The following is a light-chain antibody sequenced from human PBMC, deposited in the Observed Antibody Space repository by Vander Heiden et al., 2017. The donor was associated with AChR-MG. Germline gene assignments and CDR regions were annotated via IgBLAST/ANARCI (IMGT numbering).Light chain of an antibody. J-gene: IGLJ2*01. CDR1: SSNIGASYD. CDR3: QSYYISLSDVV. Sequence: SVQTQKHSVSGAQRKRVTISCNGSSSNIGASYDVHWYQQLPGTAPKRLIYANNIRPSGVPDRFSGSKSGNSASLAITGLQAEDETDYYGQSYYISLSDVVFCGGTNLTVV. CDR2: ANN. V-gene: IGLV1-40*01.